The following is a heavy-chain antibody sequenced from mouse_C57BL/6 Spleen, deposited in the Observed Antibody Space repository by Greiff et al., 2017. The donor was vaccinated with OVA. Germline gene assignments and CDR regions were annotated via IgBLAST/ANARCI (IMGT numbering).Heavy chain of an antibody. Sequence: VQLVESGPGLVAPSQSLSITCTVSGFSLTSYAISWVRQPPGKGLEWLGVIWTGGGTNYNSALKSRLSISKDNSKSQVFLKMNSLQTDDTARYYCARIYYGSSYFYWYFDVWGTGTTVTVSS. V-gene: IGHV2-9-1*01. CDR2: IWTGGGT. D-gene: IGHD1-1*01. J-gene: IGHJ1*03. CDR3: ARIYYGSSYFYWYFDV. CDR1: GFSLTSYA.